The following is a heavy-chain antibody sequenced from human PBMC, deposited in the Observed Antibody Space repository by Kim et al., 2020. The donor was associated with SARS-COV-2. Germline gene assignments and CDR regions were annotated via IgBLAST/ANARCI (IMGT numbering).Heavy chain of an antibody. Sequence: SETLSLTCAVFGGSISSSGYYWSWIRQPPGKGLEWIGYIYHGGNTYYNPSLKSRVTISVDSSKNQFSLKLSSVTAADTAVYYCARAYGDDYYFDYWGQGTLVT. D-gene: IGHD4-17*01. J-gene: IGHJ4*02. V-gene: IGHV4-30-2*01. CDR2: IYHGGNT. CDR3: ARAYGDDYYFDY. CDR1: GGSISSSGYY.